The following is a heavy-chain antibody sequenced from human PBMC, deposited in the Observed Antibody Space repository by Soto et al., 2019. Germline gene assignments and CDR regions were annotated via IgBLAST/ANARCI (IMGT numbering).Heavy chain of an antibody. CDR3: ARDTYYYDSSGYYYRRSTFDP. Sequence: SETLSLTCAVYGGSFSGYYWSWIRQPPGKGLEWIGEINHSGSTNYNPSLKSRVTISVDTSKNQFSLKLSSVTAADTAVYYCARDTYYYDSSGYYYRRSTFDPWGQGTQVTVSS. CDR2: INHSGST. J-gene: IGHJ5*02. D-gene: IGHD3-22*01. CDR1: GGSFSGYY. V-gene: IGHV4-34*01.